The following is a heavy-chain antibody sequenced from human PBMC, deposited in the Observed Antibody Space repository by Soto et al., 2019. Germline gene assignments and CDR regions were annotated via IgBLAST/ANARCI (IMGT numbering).Heavy chain of an antibody. CDR2: LYDVDGT. CDR3: ATWHLREHAYDI. Sequence: DVQLVESGGGLIQPGGSLRLSCAASGLTVSGKKYLAWVRQAPGKGLEWVSALYDVDGTFYADSVKGRFTTSGDSSRTIVSLQTNSLRPDDTAVYYCATWHLREHAYDIWGQGTAVTVSS. J-gene: IGHJ3*02. D-gene: IGHD4-17*01. V-gene: IGHV3-53*01. CDR1: GLTVSGKKY.